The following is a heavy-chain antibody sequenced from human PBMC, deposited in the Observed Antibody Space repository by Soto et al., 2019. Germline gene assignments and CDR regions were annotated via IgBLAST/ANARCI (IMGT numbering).Heavy chain of an antibody. CDR3: AKDGGWGVLDY. CDR2: IDSKSLSSYT. D-gene: IGHD3-10*01. J-gene: IGHJ4*02. CDR1: GFDFSIYT. V-gene: IGHV3-21*01. Sequence: EVQLVDSGGGLVKPGGSLRLSCGASGFDFSIYTMNWVRQAPGKGLEWVSSIDSKSLSSYTYYADSVKGRFTVSRDNANNSLFLQMNSLRAEDTAVYYCAKDGGWGVLDYWGQGTLVTVSS.